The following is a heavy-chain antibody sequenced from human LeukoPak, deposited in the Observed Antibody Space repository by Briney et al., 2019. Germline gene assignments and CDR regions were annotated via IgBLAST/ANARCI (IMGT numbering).Heavy chain of an antibody. D-gene: IGHD2-15*01. CDR3: ARVVVVAAPPLSYYYYYYYMDV. CDR2: IRSKAYGGTT. J-gene: IGHJ6*03. V-gene: IGHV3-49*03. Sequence: GGSLRLSCTASGFTFGDYAMSWFRQAPGKGLEWVGFIRSKAYGGTTEYAASVKGRFTISRDDSKSIAYLQMNSLRAEDTAVYYCARVVVVAAPPLSYYYYYYYMDVWGKGTTVTISS. CDR1: GFTFGDYA.